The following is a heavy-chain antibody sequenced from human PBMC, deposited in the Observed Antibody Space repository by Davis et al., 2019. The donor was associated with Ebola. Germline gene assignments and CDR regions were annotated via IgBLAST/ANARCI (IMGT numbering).Heavy chain of an antibody. V-gene: IGHV3-23*01. Sequence: PGGSLRLSCAASGFTFRSYVMSWVRQAPGKGLQWVSSISISADRTYYADSVKGRFTISRDNFVDTLYLQMNSLIAEDTAVYYCANEIRPNDYWGQGTLVTVSS. J-gene: IGHJ4*02. CDR2: ISISADRT. CDR1: GFTFRSYV. CDR3: ANEIRPNDY.